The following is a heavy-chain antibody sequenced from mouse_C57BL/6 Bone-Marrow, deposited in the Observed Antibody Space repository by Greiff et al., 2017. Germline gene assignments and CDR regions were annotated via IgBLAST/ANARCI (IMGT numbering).Heavy chain of an antibody. D-gene: IGHD1-1*01. Sequence: VKLQQPGAELVMPGASVKLSCKASGYTFTSYWMHWVKQRPGQGLEWIGEIDPSDSYTNYNQKFKGKSTLTVDKSSSTAYMQLSSLTSEDSAVYYCARGYYYGSSHDYWGQGTTLTVSS. V-gene: IGHV1-69*01. CDR1: GYTFTSYW. CDR3: ARGYYYGSSHDY. CDR2: IDPSDSYT. J-gene: IGHJ2*01.